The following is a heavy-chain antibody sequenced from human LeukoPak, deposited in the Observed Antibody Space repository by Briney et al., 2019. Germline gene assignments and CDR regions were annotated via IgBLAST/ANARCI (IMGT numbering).Heavy chain of an antibody. V-gene: IGHV1-69*05. Sequence: SVKVSCKASGGTFSRYTISWVRQAPGQGLEWMGGFSLRFGTVDYAQKFQGRVMITTDESTSTVYMELSSLRFEDTAVYYCARVGRYQLLKGYYYYYMDVWGKGTTVTVSS. CDR3: ARVGRYQLLKGYYYYYMDV. CDR2: FSLRFGTV. CDR1: GGTFSRYT. J-gene: IGHJ6*03. D-gene: IGHD2-2*01.